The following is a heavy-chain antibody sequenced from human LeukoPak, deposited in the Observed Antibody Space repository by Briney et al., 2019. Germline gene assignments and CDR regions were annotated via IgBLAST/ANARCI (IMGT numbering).Heavy chain of an antibody. Sequence: PSQTLSLTCAVSGGSISSGGYSWSWIRQPPGKGLEWIGYIYYSGSTYYNPSLKSRVTISVDTSKNQFSLKLSSVTAADTAVYYCARGDLDYRSLLPYWGQGTLVTVSS. CDR1: GGSISSGGYS. CDR3: ARGDLDYRSLLPY. D-gene: IGHD3-10*01. J-gene: IGHJ4*02. V-gene: IGHV4-30-4*07. CDR2: IYYSGST.